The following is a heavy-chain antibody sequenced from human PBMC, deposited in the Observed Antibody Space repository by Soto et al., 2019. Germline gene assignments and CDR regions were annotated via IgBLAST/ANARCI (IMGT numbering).Heavy chain of an antibody. CDR3: ARGVRGYSGYDYDY. CDR2: IYYSGST. Sequence: SETLSLTCTVSSGSVSSGSYYWSWIRQPPGKGLEWIGYIYYSGSTNYNPSLKSRVTISVDTSKNQFSLKLSSVTAADTAVYYCARGVRGYSGYDYDYWGQGTLVTVSS. V-gene: IGHV4-61*01. D-gene: IGHD5-12*01. J-gene: IGHJ4*02. CDR1: SGSVSSGSYY.